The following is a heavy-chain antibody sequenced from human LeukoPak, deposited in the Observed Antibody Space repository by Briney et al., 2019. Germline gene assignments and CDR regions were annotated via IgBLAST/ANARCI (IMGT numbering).Heavy chain of an antibody. CDR2: IIPIFGTA. Sequence: ASVRVSCKASGGTFISYAVSCVRQAPGQGLEWMVGIIPIFGTANYAQKFQGRVTITTDESTSTAYMELSSLRSEDTAVYYCARAASLWFDPWGQGTLVTVSS. J-gene: IGHJ5*02. CDR3: ARAASLWFDP. D-gene: IGHD6-6*01. V-gene: IGHV1-69*05. CDR1: GGTFISYA.